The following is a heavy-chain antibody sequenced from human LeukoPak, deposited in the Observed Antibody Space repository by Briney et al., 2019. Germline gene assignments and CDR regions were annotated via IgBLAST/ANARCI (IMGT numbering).Heavy chain of an antibody. V-gene: IGHV3-23*01. J-gene: IGHJ4*02. Sequence: GESLRLSCAASGFTFSSYAMSWVRQAPGKGLEWVSAITGSAGSTYYADSVKGRFTISRDNSKHTLYLQMNSLRAEDTAVYYCAKDRIAMIVYDLDNWGQGTLVTVSS. CDR2: ITGSAGST. CDR1: GFTFSSYA. D-gene: IGHD3-22*01. CDR3: AKDRIAMIVYDLDN.